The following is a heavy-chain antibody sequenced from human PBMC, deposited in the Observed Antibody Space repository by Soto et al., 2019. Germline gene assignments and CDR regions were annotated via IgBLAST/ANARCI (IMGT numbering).Heavy chain of an antibody. Sequence: QLQLQESGPGLVKPSETLSLTCTVSGGSISSSSYYWGWIRQPPGKGLEWIGNIYYSGSTYYNPSLKSRVIISVDTSKNQFSLKLSSVTAADTAVYYCARRQSSPWFDLWGQGTLVTVSS. V-gene: IGHV4-39*01. CDR2: IYYSGST. CDR1: GGSISSSSYY. CDR3: ARRQSSPWFDL. J-gene: IGHJ5*02. D-gene: IGHD2-15*01.